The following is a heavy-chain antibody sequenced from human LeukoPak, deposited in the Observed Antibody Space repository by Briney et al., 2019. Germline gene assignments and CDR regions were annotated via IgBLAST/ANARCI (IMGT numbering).Heavy chain of an antibody. Sequence: QPGGSLRLSCAASGFTISGYWMNWVRQAPGKGLVWVSRISGDGSITAYADSVKGRFTISRDNAKNTLYLQMNSLRAEDTAVYYCARGRAGNYYNHNDYWGQGTLVTVSS. J-gene: IGHJ4*01. V-gene: IGHV3-74*01. CDR2: ISGDGSIT. CDR1: GFTISGYW. CDR3: ARGRAGNYYNHNDY. D-gene: IGHD3-10*01.